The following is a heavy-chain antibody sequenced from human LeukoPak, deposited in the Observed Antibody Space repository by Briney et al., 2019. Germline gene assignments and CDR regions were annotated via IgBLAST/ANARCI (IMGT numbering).Heavy chain of an antibody. V-gene: IGHV3-15*01. CDR2: LRGKSDGGST. J-gene: IGHJ6*03. Sequence: GESLRLSCTASGFTLNNAWMSWVRQAPGRGLKWVGRLRGKSDGGSTDYATSVRGRFTISADDSKNTLFVQMDSLKPEDTGVYFCTTLTRAGFGHYYMDVWGKGTTVTVSS. D-gene: IGHD3-16*01. CDR1: GFTLNNAW. CDR3: TTLTRAGFGHYYMDV.